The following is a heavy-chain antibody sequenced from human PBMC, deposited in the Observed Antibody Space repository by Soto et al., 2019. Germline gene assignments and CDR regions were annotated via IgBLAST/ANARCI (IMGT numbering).Heavy chain of an antibody. CDR1: GGSFRGYY. Sequence: SVTLALTCAVYGGSFRGYYWNWIPHPPGKGLEWIGESTHSGSTNYNPSLKSRVTVAVDTSKNQFSLKLSSVTAADTAVYYCARVPGLLWFGKNWFDPWGQGTLVT. CDR2: STHSGST. D-gene: IGHD3-10*01. J-gene: IGHJ5*02. CDR3: ARVPGLLWFGKNWFDP. V-gene: IGHV4-34*01.